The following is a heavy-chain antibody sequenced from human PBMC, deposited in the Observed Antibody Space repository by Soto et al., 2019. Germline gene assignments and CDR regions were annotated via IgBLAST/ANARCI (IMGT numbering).Heavy chain of an antibody. V-gene: IGHV1-58*01. CDR1: GFTFTSSA. CDR3: AADGNTGQIDY. J-gene: IGHJ4*02. D-gene: IGHD5-18*01. Sequence: VKVSCKASGFTFTSSAVQWVRQARGQRLEWIGWIVVGSGNTNYAQKFQERVTITRDMSTSTAYMELSSLRSVDTAVYYCAADGNTGQIDYWGQGTLVTVSS. CDR2: IVVGSGNT.